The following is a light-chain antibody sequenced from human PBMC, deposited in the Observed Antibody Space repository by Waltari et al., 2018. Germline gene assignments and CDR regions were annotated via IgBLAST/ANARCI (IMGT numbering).Light chain of an antibody. V-gene: IGLV3-10*01. CDR3: YSTDISGDLGV. CDR2: KDT. CDR1: ALPRKY. Sequence: SYELTQPPSVSVTPGQTATITCSGDALPRKYAHGYQQKSGQAPLLVISKDTKRPSGIPDRFSGSSSGTMATLTITGAQVEDDADYYCYSTDISGDLGVFGGGTKLTVL. J-gene: IGLJ3*02.